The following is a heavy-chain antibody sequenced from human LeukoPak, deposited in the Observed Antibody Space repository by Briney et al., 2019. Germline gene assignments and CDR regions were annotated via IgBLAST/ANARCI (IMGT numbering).Heavy chain of an antibody. CDR3: ATTYYYDSSGSPTGAFDI. V-gene: IGHV3-33*01. Sequence: PGGSLRLSCAASGFTFSSYGMHWVRQAPGKGLEWVAVIWYDGSNKYYADSVKGRFTISRDNSKNTLYLQMNSLRAEDTAVYYCATTYYYDSSGSPTGAFDIWGQGTTVTVSS. CDR1: GFTFSSYG. J-gene: IGHJ3*02. D-gene: IGHD3-22*01. CDR2: IWYDGSNK.